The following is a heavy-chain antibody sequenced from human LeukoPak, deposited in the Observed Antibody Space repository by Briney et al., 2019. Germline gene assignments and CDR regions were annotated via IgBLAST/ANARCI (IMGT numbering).Heavy chain of an antibody. CDR1: GGSISSTNW. Sequence: SETLSLTCGVSGGSISSTNWWSWVRQPPGKGLEWIGEIYHTGSTNYNPSLKSRVTISVDTSKNQFSLKLSSVTAADTAVYYCTRGSIAYYYMDVWGKGTTVTISS. V-gene: IGHV4-4*02. J-gene: IGHJ6*03. CDR2: IYHTGST. CDR3: TRGSIAYYYMDV. D-gene: IGHD3-22*01.